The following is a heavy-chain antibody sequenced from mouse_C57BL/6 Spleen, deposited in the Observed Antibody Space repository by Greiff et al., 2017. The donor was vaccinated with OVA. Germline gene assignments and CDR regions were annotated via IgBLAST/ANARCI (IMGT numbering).Heavy chain of an antibody. Sequence: EVKVVESGEGLVKPGGSLKLSCAASGFTFSSYAMSWVRQTPEKRLEWVAYISSGGDYIYYADTVKGRFTISRDNARNTLYLQMSSLKSEDTAMYYCTREGTRYWYFDVWGTGTTVTVSS. CDR3: TREGTRYWYFDV. V-gene: IGHV5-9-1*02. J-gene: IGHJ1*03. CDR1: GFTFSSYA. CDR2: ISSGGDYI. D-gene: IGHD3-3*01.